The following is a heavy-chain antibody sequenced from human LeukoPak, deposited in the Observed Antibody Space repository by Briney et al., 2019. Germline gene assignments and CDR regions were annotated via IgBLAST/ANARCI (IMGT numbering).Heavy chain of an antibody. Sequence: GSLRLSCAASGFTFSSYAVSWIRQPPGKGLEWIGEINHSGSTNYNPSLKRRVTISVDTSRNQFSLKLTSMTAADTAVYYCARGFGDTAMVSPFDYWGQGTLVTVSS. D-gene: IGHD5-18*01. CDR1: GFTFSSYA. CDR3: ARGFGDTAMVSPFDY. CDR2: INHSGST. V-gene: IGHV4-34*01. J-gene: IGHJ4*02.